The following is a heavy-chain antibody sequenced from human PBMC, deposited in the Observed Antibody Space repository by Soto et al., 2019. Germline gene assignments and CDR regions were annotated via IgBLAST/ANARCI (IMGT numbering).Heavy chain of an antibody. V-gene: IGHV3-30*18. Sequence: QVQLVESGGGVVQPGRSLRLSCAASGFTFSSYGMHWVRQAPGKGLEWVAVISYDGSNKYYADSVKGRFTISRDNSKNTLYLQMNSLRAEDTGVYYCAKSGQSSGFDYWGQGTLVTVSS. CDR2: ISYDGSNK. CDR1: GFTFSSYG. J-gene: IGHJ4*02. D-gene: IGHD6-19*01. CDR3: AKSGQSSGFDY.